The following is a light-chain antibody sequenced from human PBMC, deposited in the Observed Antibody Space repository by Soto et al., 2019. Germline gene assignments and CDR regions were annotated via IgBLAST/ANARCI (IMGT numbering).Light chain of an antibody. CDR1: QNVNTN. CDR2: GAS. Sequence: EIVLTQSPATLSVSPGEGINLSCRASQNVNTNLAWYQQKPGQAPRPLICGASSRVTGTPDRFSGSGSGTDFTLFISRPEPEDFAVYYCQQYGSSVLTFGGGTKVDIK. V-gene: IGKV3-20*01. CDR3: QQYGSSVLT. J-gene: IGKJ4*01.